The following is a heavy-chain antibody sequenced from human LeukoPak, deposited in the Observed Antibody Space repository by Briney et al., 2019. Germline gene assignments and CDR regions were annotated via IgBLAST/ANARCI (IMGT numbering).Heavy chain of an antibody. CDR3: ARLRQLVPRV. CDR1: GGSIISSDYH. CDR2: IYYSGST. V-gene: IGHV4-39*01. J-gene: IGHJ4*02. Sequence: SETLSLTCTVSGGSIISSDYHWGWVRQPPGKGLEWIGSIYYSGSTYYNPSLKSRVTISVDKSKNQFSLKLSSVTAADTAVYYCARLRQLVPRVWGQGTLVTVSS. D-gene: IGHD6-13*01.